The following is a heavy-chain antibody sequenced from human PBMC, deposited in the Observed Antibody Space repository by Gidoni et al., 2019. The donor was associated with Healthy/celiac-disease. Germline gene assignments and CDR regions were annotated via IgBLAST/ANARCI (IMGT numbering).Heavy chain of an antibody. D-gene: IGHD5-12*01. Sequence: QVQLVESGGGVVQPGRSLRLSCAASGFTFRSYGMHWVRQAPGKGLEWVAVIWYDGSNKYYADSVKGRFTISRDNSKNTLYLQMNSLRAEDTAVYYCARAIDGYNYGYWGQGTLVTVSS. CDR3: ARAIDGYNYGY. CDR2: IWYDGSNK. J-gene: IGHJ4*02. V-gene: IGHV3-33*01. CDR1: GFTFRSYG.